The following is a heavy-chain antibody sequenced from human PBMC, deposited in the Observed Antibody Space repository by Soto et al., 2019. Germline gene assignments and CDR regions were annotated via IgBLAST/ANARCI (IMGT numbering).Heavy chain of an antibody. D-gene: IGHD2-2*01. CDR3: ARDSSLHQPLFYGMDV. CDR1: GLTVSSNY. CDR2: MYSGGST. J-gene: IGHJ6*02. Sequence: EVQLLESEGGLVQPGGSLRLSCAASGLTVSSNYMSWVRQAPGKGLEWVSVMYSGGSTYYADSVKGRFIISRDNYKNTLYLQMDSLRVEDTAVYYCARDSSLHQPLFYGMDVWGQGTTVTVSS. V-gene: IGHV3-66*01.